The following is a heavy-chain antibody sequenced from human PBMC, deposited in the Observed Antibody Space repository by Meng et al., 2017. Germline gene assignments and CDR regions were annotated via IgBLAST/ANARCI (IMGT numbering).Heavy chain of an antibody. Sequence: GGSLRLSCTASGFTFGDYAMSWFRQAPGKGLEWVSYISSSGSTIYYADSVKGRFTISRDNAKNSLYLQMNSLRAGDTAVYYCARKGGYDSEYFDYWGQGTLVTVSS. D-gene: IGHD5-12*01. J-gene: IGHJ4*02. CDR3: ARKGGYDSEYFDY. CDR1: GFTFGDYA. V-gene: IGHV3-48*03. CDR2: ISSSGSTI.